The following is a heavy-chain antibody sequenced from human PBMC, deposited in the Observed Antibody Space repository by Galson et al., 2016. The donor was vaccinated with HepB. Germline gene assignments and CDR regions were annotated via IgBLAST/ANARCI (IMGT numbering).Heavy chain of an antibody. CDR3: ARSVIELVPTASQNFDL. J-gene: IGHJ4*01. Sequence: SLRLSCPASGFTFKQYGMHWVHQAPGQGLEWVALISSDGSNQLYADSAKGRFTISRDNSKDTLNLQMNRLGTEDTAMYYCARSVIELVPTASQNFDLWGHGTLVTVSS. V-gene: IGHV3-30*19. CDR2: ISSDGSNQ. D-gene: IGHD2-2*01. CDR1: GFTFKQYG.